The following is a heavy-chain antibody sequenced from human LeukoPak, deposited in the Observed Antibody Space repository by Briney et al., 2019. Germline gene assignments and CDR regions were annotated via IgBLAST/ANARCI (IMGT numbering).Heavy chain of an antibody. CDR2: ISSSGGST. V-gene: IGHV3-23*01. D-gene: IGHD2-2*01. J-gene: IGHJ4*02. Sequence: GGSLRLSRAASGFTFSSYAMSWVRQAPGKGLEWISAISSSGGSTYYADSVKGRFTISRDNSKNALYLQMNSLRVEDTAIYYSAKRIGSSTTQIDYWGQGTLVTVSS. CDR3: AKRIGSSTTQIDY. CDR1: GFTFSSYA.